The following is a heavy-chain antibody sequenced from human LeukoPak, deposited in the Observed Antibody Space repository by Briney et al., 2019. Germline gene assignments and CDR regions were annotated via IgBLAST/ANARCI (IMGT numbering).Heavy chain of an antibody. V-gene: IGHV1-18*01. CDR2: ISAYNGNT. CDR1: GYTFTSYG. CDR3: ARDYLPTRDFWSGYYYYYYYYMDV. J-gene: IGHJ6*03. Sequence: ASVKVSCKASGYTFTSYGFSWVRQALGQGLEWMGWISAYNGNTKYAQKLQGRVTMTTDTSTSTAYMELRSLRSDDTAVYYCARDYLPTRDFWSGYYYYYYYYMDVWGKGTTVTVSS. D-gene: IGHD3-3*01.